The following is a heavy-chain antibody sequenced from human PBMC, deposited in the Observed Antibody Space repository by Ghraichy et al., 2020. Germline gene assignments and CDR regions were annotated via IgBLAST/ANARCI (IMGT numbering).Heavy chain of an antibody. Sequence: SQTLSLTCAVYSGCFSGYYWRWIRQPPGKGMEWIGEINHSGSTNYNPSLKSRVTISVDTSKNQFSLKLSSVTAADTAVYYCARSVTWYQPLYFDYWGQGTLVTVSS. J-gene: IGHJ4*02. CDR1: SGCFSGYY. CDR3: ARSVTWYQPLYFDY. CDR2: INHSGST. V-gene: IGHV4-34*01. D-gene: IGHD2-2*01.